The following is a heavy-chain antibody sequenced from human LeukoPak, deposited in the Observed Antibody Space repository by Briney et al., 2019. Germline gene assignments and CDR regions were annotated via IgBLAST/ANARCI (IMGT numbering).Heavy chain of an antibody. V-gene: IGHV4-39*07. CDR2: INYSGST. D-gene: IGHD2-2*01. CDR3: ARGPRYCSSTSCYGPTELDY. J-gene: IGHJ4*02. Sequence: PSETLSLTCTVSGGSISSSGFYWDWIRQPPGKGLEWIGSINYSGSTYYNPSLKSRVTISVDTSKNQFSLKLSSVTAADTAVYYCARGPRYCSSTSCYGPTELDYWGQGTLVTVSS. CDR1: GGSISSSGFY.